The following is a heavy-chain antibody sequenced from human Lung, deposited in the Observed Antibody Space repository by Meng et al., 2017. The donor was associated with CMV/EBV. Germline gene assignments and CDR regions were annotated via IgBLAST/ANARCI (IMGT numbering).Heavy chain of an antibody. Sequence: VEFGSEVKEPGGSVTVSRKASGSAFIRYARSWVRQDTGQGLGWVGWLNPNTGNPTYAQGFTGRFVFSLDTSVSTAYLQISSLKAADTAVYYCARLYCSGGSCYTIDYWGQGTLVTVSS. J-gene: IGHJ4*02. CDR1: GSAFIRYA. D-gene: IGHD2-15*01. V-gene: IGHV7-4-1*02. CDR3: ARLYCSGGSCYTIDY. CDR2: LNPNTGNP.